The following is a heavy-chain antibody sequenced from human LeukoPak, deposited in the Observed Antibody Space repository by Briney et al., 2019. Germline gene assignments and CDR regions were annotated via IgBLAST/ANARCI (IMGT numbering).Heavy chain of an antibody. CDR2: IYYSGTT. Sequence: SETLSLTCTVSGVSVSSGSYYWRWIRQPPGKGLEWIGYIYYSGTTYSNPSLKSRVAISADTSKNEFSLKLNSLTAADTAVYYCARGGSGSYYSVYYAVDVWGQGTTVTVS. V-gene: IGHV4-61*01. CDR3: ARGGSGSYYSVYYAVDV. D-gene: IGHD1-26*01. CDR1: GVSVSSGSYY. J-gene: IGHJ6*02.